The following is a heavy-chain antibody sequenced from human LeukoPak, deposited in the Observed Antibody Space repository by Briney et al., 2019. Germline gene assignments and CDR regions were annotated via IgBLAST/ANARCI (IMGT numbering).Heavy chain of an antibody. D-gene: IGHD4-23*01. CDR1: GGSISSGGYY. CDR3: ARLATVVIGAFDI. CDR2: IYYSGGT. V-gene: IGHV4-31*03. J-gene: IGHJ3*02. Sequence: SQTLSLTCTVSGGSISSGGYYWSWIRQHPGKGLEWIGYIYYSGGTYYNPSLKSRVTISVDTSKNQFSLKLSSVTAADTAVYYCARLATVVIGAFDIWGQGTMVTVSS.